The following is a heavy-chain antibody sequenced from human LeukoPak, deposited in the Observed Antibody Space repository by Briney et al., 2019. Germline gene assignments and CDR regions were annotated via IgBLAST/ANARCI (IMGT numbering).Heavy chain of an antibody. J-gene: IGHJ5*02. CDR2: TYFRSEWHQ. D-gene: IGHD3-16*01. V-gene: IGHV6-1*01. CDR1: GDSISSNNAA. Sequence: SQTFSLTCVISGDSISSNNAAWNWIRQSPSRGLEWLGRTYFRSEWHQDYAASVKGRIRIDSDTSKNQFSLHLTSMTPGDTAVYYCTSGWALNAWGQGTLVTVSS. CDR3: TSGWALNA.